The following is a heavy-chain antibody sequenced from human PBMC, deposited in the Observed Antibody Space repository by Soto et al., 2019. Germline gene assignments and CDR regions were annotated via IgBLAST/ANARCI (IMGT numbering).Heavy chain of an antibody. V-gene: IGHV1-18*01. CDR1: GYIFASYG. CDR3: GRSVRLSYGMDV. Sequence: QVQLVQSGAEVKKPGASVKVSGKASGYIFASYGISWVRQDPGQGLEWMGWISAYNGNTNYAQKLQGRDTMSTDTSTSTAYMELRSLRSDDTAVYYCGRSVRLSYGMDVWGQGTTVTVSS. CDR2: ISAYNGNT. D-gene: IGHD6-19*01. J-gene: IGHJ6*02.